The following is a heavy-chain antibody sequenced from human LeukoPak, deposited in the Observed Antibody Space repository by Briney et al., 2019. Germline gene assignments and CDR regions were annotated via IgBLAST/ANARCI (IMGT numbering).Heavy chain of an antibody. CDR1: GGSISSYY. D-gene: IGHD3-3*01. CDR2: IYYSGST. V-gene: IGHV4-59*01. Sequence: PSETLSLTCTVSGGSISSYYWNWIRQPPGKGLEWIGYIYYSGSTNYSPSLKSRVTISVDTSKNQFSLKLSSVTAADTAVYYCARSPGYDFWSGYYGGRYNWFDPWGQGTLVTVSS. CDR3: ARSPGYDFWSGYYGGRYNWFDP. J-gene: IGHJ5*02.